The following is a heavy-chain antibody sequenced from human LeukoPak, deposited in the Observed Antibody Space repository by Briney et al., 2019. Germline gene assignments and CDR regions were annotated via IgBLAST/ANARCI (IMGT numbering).Heavy chain of an antibody. CDR3: ASWPLSGYSYGLGY. CDR1: GFTFSSYS. D-gene: IGHD5-18*01. J-gene: IGHJ4*02. Sequence: PGGSLRLSCAASGFTFSSYSMNWVRQAPGKGLEWVSSISSSSSYIYYADSVKGRFTISRDNAKNSLYLQMNSLRAEDTAVYYCASWPLSGYSYGLGYWGQGTLVTVSS. CDR2: ISSSSSYI. V-gene: IGHV3-21*01.